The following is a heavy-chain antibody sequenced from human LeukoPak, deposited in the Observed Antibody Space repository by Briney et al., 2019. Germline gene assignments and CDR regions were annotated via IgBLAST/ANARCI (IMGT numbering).Heavy chain of an antibody. D-gene: IGHD5-12*01. J-gene: IGHJ6*03. CDR2: INHSGST. Sequence: PSETLSLTCTVSGYSISSGYYWSWIRQPPGKGLEWIGEINHSGSTNYNPSLKSRVTISVDTSKNQFSLKLSSVTAADTAVYYCAREASGGYWYYYYMDVWGKGTKVTVSS. CDR1: GYSISSGYY. V-gene: IGHV4-38-2*02. CDR3: AREASGGYWYYYYMDV.